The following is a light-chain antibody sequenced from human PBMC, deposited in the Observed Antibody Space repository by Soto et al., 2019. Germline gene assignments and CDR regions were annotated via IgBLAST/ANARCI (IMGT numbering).Light chain of an antibody. CDR2: DVS. J-gene: IGLJ1*01. Sequence: QSALTQPASVSGSPGQSITISCTGTSSDVGRYNYVSWYQQHPGKAPKLMIYDVSYRPSGVSNRFSGSKSGNTASLTSSGLQAEDEADYYCSSYTSSSTYVFGTGTQAHRP. V-gene: IGLV2-14*01. CDR1: SSDVGRYNY. CDR3: SSYTSSSTYV.